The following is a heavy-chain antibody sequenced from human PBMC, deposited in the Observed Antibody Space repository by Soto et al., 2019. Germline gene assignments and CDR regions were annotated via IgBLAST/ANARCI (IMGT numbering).Heavy chain of an antibody. D-gene: IGHD6-19*01. Sequence: EVQLVESGGGMVQPGGSLRVSCAASGFTLSSYSMHWVRQAPGKGLEWVSYIRGSGGTIYYADSVKGRFTISRDNAKNSLYVQMNSLRDEDTAVYFGARDSGLRSSGWSYYFDFWGQGTRVTVSS. CDR2: IRGSGGTI. J-gene: IGHJ4*02. CDR1: GFTLSSYS. CDR3: ARDSGLRSSGWSYYFDF. V-gene: IGHV3-48*02.